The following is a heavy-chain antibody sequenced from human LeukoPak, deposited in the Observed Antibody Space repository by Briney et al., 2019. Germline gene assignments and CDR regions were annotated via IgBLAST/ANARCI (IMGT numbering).Heavy chain of an antibody. Sequence: SVKVSCKASGGTFSSYAISWVRQATGQGLEWMGRIIPILGIANYAQKFQGRVTITTDTSTSTAYMELSSLRSEDPAVYYCSREKITMIVGVSMEMDGWGEGTTVTDSS. CDR1: GGTFSSYA. CDR3: SREKITMIVGVSMEMDG. D-gene: IGHD3-22*01. J-gene: IGHJ6*01. CDR2: IIPILGIA. V-gene: IGHV1-69*04.